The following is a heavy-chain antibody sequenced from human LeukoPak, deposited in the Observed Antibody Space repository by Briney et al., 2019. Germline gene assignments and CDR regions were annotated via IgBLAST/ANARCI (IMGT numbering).Heavy chain of an antibody. Sequence: GGSLSLSCAASGFTFSTYAMNWVRQAPGKGLEWVSVISGSGGSTYYADSVKGRFTISRDNSKNTLYLQMNSLRVEDTAVYYCAKAGPASSDYLNWFDPWGQGTLVTVSS. V-gene: IGHV3-23*01. D-gene: IGHD3-22*01. J-gene: IGHJ5*02. CDR3: AKAGPASSDYLNWFDP. CDR1: GFTFSTYA. CDR2: ISGSGGST.